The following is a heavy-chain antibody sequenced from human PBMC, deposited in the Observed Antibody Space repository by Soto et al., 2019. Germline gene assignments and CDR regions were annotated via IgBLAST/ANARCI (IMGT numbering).Heavy chain of an antibody. CDR3: AGLRDTLFDRFDY. J-gene: IGHJ4*02. V-gene: IGHV3-73*02. D-gene: IGHD5-18*01. Sequence: EVELVESGGGLVQPGGSLKLSCAASGFSLSGSFIHWVRQASGKGPEWVGRIASRAHNYATAYGTSVQGRFTVSRDDSLNTAYLQMNALKTEDTAVYFCAGLRDTLFDRFDYGGRGILVTVSA. CDR2: IASRAHNYAT. CDR1: GFSLSGSF.